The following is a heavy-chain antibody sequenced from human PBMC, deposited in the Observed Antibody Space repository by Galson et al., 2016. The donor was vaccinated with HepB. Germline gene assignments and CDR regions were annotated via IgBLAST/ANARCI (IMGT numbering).Heavy chain of an antibody. V-gene: IGHV3-49*04. Sequence: SLRLSCAASGFTFRSYGMHWVRQAPGQGLEWVAFIRSKTYGGTTEYAASVKGRFTISRDDSKSIAYLQMNSLKTEDTAVYHCTRGGYSSSWFDNINAFDVWGQGTMVTVSS. CDR1: GFTFRSYG. CDR2: IRSKTYGGTT. J-gene: IGHJ3*01. CDR3: TRGGYSSSWFDNINAFDV. D-gene: IGHD6-13*01.